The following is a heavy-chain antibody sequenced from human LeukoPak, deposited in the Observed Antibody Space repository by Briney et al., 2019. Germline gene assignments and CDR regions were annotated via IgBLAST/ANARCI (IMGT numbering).Heavy chain of an antibody. CDR3: ARGYYFDSGGPYYFDY. D-gene: IGHD3-10*01. J-gene: IGHJ4*02. CDR1: GFTLSSYE. CDR2: IRSRDTTT. V-gene: IGHV3-48*03. Sequence: GGSLRLPCAPSGFTLSSYEINWVRQTPGKGLEWVSYIRSRDTTTYYTDSVKDRFTIFRDNAKNPLYLQMNSLRAEDTAVYYCARGYYFDSGGPYYFDYWGPGTLVTVSS.